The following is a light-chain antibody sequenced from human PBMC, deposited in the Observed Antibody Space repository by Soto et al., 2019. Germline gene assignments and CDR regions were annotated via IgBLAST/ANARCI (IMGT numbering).Light chain of an antibody. CDR1: QSINSW. Sequence: DIQMTQSPSTLSASVGHRVTITCRASQSINSWLAWYQQRPGKAPNLLIYDASTLERGVPSRFSGSGSGTEFTLTISSLQPDDFATYYCQQYNAYSTFGQGTKVDIK. V-gene: IGKV1-5*01. CDR2: DAS. J-gene: IGKJ1*01. CDR3: QQYNAYST.